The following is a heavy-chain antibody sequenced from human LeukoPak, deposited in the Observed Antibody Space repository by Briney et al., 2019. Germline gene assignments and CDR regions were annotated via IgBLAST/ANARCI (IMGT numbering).Heavy chain of an antibody. CDR3: ARDSVEGY. J-gene: IGHJ4*02. CDR1: GGSIRNYY. D-gene: IGHD1-1*01. V-gene: IGHV4-4*07. CDR2: IHSSGTA. Sequence: PSETLSLTCSVSGGSIRNYYWNWLRQAAGKELELIGRIHSSGTANYSPSLKSRVTMSVDTSKNQFSLKLSSVTAADTGVYYCARDSVEGYWGQGTLVTVSS.